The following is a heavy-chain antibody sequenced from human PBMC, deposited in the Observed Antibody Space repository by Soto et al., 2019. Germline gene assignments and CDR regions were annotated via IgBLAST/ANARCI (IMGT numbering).Heavy chain of an antibody. V-gene: IGHV3-23*01. J-gene: IGHJ6*02. CDR1: GFTFRTYA. CDR3: AKTVPAYTWGISYYYGMDV. D-gene: IGHD2-2*01. Sequence: EVQLLESGGGLVQPGGSLRLSCATSGFTFRTYAMTWVRQAPGKGLEWVSTISGSGGSTYYADSVKGRFTISRDNSKNTLYLQTNSLRAEDTAIYYCAKTVPAYTWGISYYYGMDVWGQGTTVTVSS. CDR2: ISGSGGST.